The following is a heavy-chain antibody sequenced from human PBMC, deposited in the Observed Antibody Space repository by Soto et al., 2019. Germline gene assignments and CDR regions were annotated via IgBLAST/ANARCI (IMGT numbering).Heavy chain of an antibody. CDR1: GYTFTTYG. D-gene: IGHD2-8*02. V-gene: IGHV1-18*01. J-gene: IGHJ4*02. CDR2: ISAYNGHI. Sequence: QVQLVQSGAEVKKPGASVRVSCKASGYTFTTYGISWVRQAPGQGLEWLGWISAYNGHINYAQNFHGRVTMTTDTSTSTAYMELRSLRSDDTAVYFCTRYLTLQSLVIKPGPHDCWGQGTLVTVSS. CDR3: TRYLTLQSLVIKPGPHDC.